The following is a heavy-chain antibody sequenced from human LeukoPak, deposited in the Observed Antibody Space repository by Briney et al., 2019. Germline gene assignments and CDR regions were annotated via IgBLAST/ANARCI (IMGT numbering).Heavy chain of an antibody. CDR3: AKDQRGHQLRYFDWLSEHDAFDI. J-gene: IGHJ3*02. CDR1: GFTFSSYA. V-gene: IGHV3-23*01. D-gene: IGHD3-9*01. Sequence: AGGSLRLSCAASGFTFSSYAMSWVRQAPGKGLEWVSAISGSGSSTYYADSVKGRFTISRDNSKNTLYLQMNSLRAEDTAVYYCAKDQRGHQLRYFDWLSEHDAFDIWGQGTMVTVSS. CDR2: ISGSGSST.